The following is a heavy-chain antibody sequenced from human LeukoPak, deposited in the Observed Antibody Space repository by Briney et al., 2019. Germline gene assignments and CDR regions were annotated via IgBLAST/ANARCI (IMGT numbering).Heavy chain of an antibody. Sequence: EASVKVSCKASGYTCTSYDINWVRQATGQGLEWMGWMNPNSGNTGYAQKFQGRVTITRNTSISTAYMELSSLRSEDTAVYYCARVTAKQQWLVRYYYYYMDVWGKGTTITVSS. CDR1: GYTCTSYD. D-gene: IGHD6-19*01. J-gene: IGHJ6*03. CDR3: ARVTAKQQWLVRYYYYYMDV. CDR2: MNPNSGNT. V-gene: IGHV1-8*03.